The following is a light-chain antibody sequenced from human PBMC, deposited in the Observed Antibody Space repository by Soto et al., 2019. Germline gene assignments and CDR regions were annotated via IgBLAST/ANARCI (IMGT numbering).Light chain of an antibody. J-gene: IGKJ1*01. CDR3: QQDGSSPET. V-gene: IGKV3-20*01. CDR1: QSVSSAY. Sequence: EIVLTQSPGTLSLSPGERATLSCRASQSVSSAYLAWYQQKPGQAPRLLIYDVSSRATCIPDRFSGSGSGTDFPLTVSRLKPEDFAVYYCQQDGSSPETFGQGTKVEIK. CDR2: DVS.